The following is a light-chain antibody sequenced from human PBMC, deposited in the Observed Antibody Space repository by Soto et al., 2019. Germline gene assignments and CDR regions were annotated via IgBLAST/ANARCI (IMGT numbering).Light chain of an antibody. CDR2: EGS. J-gene: IGLJ3*02. CDR3: CSYAGSSTWV. V-gene: IGLV2-23*01. Sequence: QSALTQPASVSGSPGQSIPISCTGTSSDVGSYNLVSWYQQHPGKAPKLMIYEGSKRPSGVSNRFSGSKSGNTASLTISGLQDEDEADYYCCSYAGSSTWVFGGGTKLTVL. CDR1: SSDVGSYNL.